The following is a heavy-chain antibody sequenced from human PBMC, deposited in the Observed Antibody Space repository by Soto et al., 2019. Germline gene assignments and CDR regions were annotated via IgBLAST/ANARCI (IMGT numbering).Heavy chain of an antibody. V-gene: IGHV3-9*01. J-gene: IGHJ4*02. CDR3: AKGFGGVIVIPIDY. CDR1: GFTFDDYA. D-gene: IGHD3-16*02. Sequence: EVQLVESRGGLVQPGRSLRLSCAASGFTFDDYAMHWVRQAPGKGLEWVSGISWNSGSIGYADSVKGRFTISRDNAKNSLYLQMNSLRAEDTALYYCAKGFGGVIVIPIDYWGQGTLVTVSS. CDR2: ISWNSGSI.